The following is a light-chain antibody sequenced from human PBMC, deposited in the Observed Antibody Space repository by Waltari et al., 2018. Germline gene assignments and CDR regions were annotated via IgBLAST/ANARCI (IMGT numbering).Light chain of an antibody. Sequence: SYALTQPPSVSVAPGQTARITCGGHNIGSESVHWYQQKPGQAPVLVVYDDSDRPSGIPERFSGSNSGNTATLTISRVEAGDEADYYCQVWDGSSDHYVFGTGTTVTVL. V-gene: IGLV3-21*02. CDR2: DDS. CDR3: QVWDGSSDHYV. CDR1: NIGSES. J-gene: IGLJ1*01.